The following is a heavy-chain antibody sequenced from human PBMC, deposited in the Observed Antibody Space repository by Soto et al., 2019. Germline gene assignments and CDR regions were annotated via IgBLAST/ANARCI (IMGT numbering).Heavy chain of an antibody. D-gene: IGHD6-19*01. J-gene: IGHJ4*02. CDR2: ISGSGGST. V-gene: IGHV3-23*01. CDR3: SRRTSGWYFDY. Sequence: PGGSLRLSCAASGFTFSSYAMSWVRQAPGKGLEWVSTISGSGGSTYYADSVKGRFTISRDNSKNTLYLQLNSLRAEDTAVYYCSRRTSGWYFDYWGQGTLVTVSS. CDR1: GFTFSSYA.